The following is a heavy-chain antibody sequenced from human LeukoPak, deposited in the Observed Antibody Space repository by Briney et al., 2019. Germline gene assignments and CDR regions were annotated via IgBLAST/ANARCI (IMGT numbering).Heavy chain of an antibody. J-gene: IGHJ1*01. D-gene: IGHD6-13*01. CDR1: GGSFSGYY. CDR3: ARGRWTTGYSSSWYSEYFQH. Sequence: PSETLSLTCAVYGGSFSGYYWSWIRQPPGKGLEWIGEINHSGSTNYNPSLKSRVTISVDTSKNQFSLKLSSVTAADTAVYYCARGRWTTGYSSSWYSEYFQHWGQGTLVTASS. V-gene: IGHV4-34*01. CDR2: INHSGST.